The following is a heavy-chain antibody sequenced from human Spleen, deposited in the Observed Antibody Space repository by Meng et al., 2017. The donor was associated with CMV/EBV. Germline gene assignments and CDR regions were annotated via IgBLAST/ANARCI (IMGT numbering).Heavy chain of an antibody. CDR3: AIPIAVAGTHDY. Sequence: GESLKISCAASGLTFSSYAMSWVRQAPGKGLEWVSGISASGGRTYYADSVKGRFTISRDNSKNTLYLQMNNLRAEDTAVYYCAIPIAVAGTHDYWGQGTLVTVSS. V-gene: IGHV3-23*01. CDR2: ISASGGRT. D-gene: IGHD6-19*01. CDR1: GLTFSSYA. J-gene: IGHJ1*01.